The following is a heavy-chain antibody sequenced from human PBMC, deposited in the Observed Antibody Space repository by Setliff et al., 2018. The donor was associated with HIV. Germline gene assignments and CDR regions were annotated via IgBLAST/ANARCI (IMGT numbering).Heavy chain of an antibody. Sequence: GASVKVSCKASGYIFTNYYVNWFRQATGRGLEWMGWMNPNSGDTGYAQKFQGRVTVTRNISISTAYMELRSLRSEDTAMYYCARGIREYCSGGSCYPNDYWGQGTLVTVSS. CDR3: ARGIREYCSGGSCYPNDY. CDR2: MNPNSGDT. V-gene: IGHV1-8*02. J-gene: IGHJ4*02. CDR1: GYIFTNYY. D-gene: IGHD2-15*01.